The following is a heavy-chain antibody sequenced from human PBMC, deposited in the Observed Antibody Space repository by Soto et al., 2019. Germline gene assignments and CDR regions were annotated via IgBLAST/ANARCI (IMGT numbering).Heavy chain of an antibody. D-gene: IGHD6-19*01. CDR3: ARVDSSGWYYFYS. Sequence: ASVKVSCKASGYTFTSYAMHWVRQAPGQRLEWMGWINAGNGNTQYSQKFQGRVTITRDTSASTAYMELSSLRPEDTAVYYCARVDSSGWYYFYSWGQGTLVTVSS. J-gene: IGHJ4*02. CDR1: GYTFTSYA. V-gene: IGHV1-3*01. CDR2: INAGNGNT.